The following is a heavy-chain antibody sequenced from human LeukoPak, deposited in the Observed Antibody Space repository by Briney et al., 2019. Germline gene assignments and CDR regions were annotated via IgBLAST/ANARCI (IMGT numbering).Heavy chain of an antibody. CDR1: GFTFSSYW. CDR3: ARPYCSGGSCYLYYYYMDV. V-gene: IGHV3-7*01. J-gene: IGHJ6*03. CDR2: IKQDGSEK. D-gene: IGHD2-15*01. Sequence: PGGSLRLSCAASGFTFSSYWMSWVRQAPGKGLEWVANIKQDGSEKYYVDSVKGRFTISRDNAKNSLYLQMNSLRAEDTAVYYCARPYCSGGSCYLYYYYMDVWGKGTTVTVSS.